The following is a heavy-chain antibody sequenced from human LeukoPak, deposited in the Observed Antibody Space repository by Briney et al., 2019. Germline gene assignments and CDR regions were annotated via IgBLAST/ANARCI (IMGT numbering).Heavy chain of an antibody. D-gene: IGHD1-1*01. V-gene: IGHV4-34*01. CDR1: GGSFSGYY. CDR2: INHSGST. CDR3: ARGGYLHLDY. Sequence: PSETLSLTCAVYGGSFSGYYWSWIRQPPGKGLEWIGEINHSGSTNYNPSLKSRVTISVDTSKNQFSLKLSSVTAADTAVYYCARGGYLHLDYWGQGTLVTVSS. J-gene: IGHJ4*02.